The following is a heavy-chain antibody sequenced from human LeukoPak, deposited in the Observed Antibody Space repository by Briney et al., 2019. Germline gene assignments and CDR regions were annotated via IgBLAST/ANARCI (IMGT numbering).Heavy chain of an antibody. CDR1: GGSISSYY. D-gene: IGHD3-22*01. V-gene: IGHV4-59*01. CDR3: AREGEGYYYDSSGYLPRYYFYY. CDR2: IYYSGST. J-gene: IGHJ4*02. Sequence: SETLSLTCTVSGGSISSYYWSWIRQPPGKGLEWIGYIYYSGSTNYNPSLKSRVTISVDTSKNQFSLKLSSVTAADTAVYYCAREGEGYYYDSSGYLPRYYFYYWGQGTLVTVSS.